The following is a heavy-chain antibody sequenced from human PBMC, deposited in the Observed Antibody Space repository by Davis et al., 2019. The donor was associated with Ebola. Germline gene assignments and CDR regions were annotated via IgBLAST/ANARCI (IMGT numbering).Heavy chain of an antibody. D-gene: IGHD3-9*01. J-gene: IGHJ6*04. CDR1: EFTFSDYW. CDR2: ISSSSSTI. Sequence: GESLKISCAGSEFTFSDYWMTWVRQAPGKGLEWVSYISSSSSTIYYADSVKGRFTISRDNAKNSLYLQMNSLRDEDTAVYYCARSWLSPYYNYGMDVWGKGTTVTVSS. CDR3: ARSWLSPYYNYGMDV. V-gene: IGHV3-48*02.